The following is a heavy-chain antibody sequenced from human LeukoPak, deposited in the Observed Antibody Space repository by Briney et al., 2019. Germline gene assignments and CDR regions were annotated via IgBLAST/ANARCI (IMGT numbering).Heavy chain of an antibody. J-gene: IGHJ5*02. Sequence: SETLSLTCTVSGGSISSYYWSWIRQPPGKGLEWIGYIYYSGSTNYNPSLKSRVTISVDTSKNQFSLKVSSVTAADTAVYYCATPAPLYYGSGSYFSWGQGTLVTVSS. D-gene: IGHD3-10*01. CDR2: IYYSGST. CDR1: GGSISSYY. V-gene: IGHV4-59*01. CDR3: ATPAPLYYGSGSYFS.